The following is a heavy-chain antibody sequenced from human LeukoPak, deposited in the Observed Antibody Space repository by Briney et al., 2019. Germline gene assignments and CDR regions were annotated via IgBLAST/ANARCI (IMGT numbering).Heavy chain of an antibody. CDR1: GGSISSYY. Sequence: SETLSLTCTVSGGSISSYYWSWIRQSAGKGLEWIGRIYTSGSTNYNPSLKSRVTISVDTSKNQFSLKLSSVTAADTAVYYCARAFLFGETTNNWFDPWGQGTLVTVSS. CDR3: ARAFLFGETTNNWFDP. V-gene: IGHV4-4*07. J-gene: IGHJ5*02. CDR2: IYTSGST. D-gene: IGHD3-10*01.